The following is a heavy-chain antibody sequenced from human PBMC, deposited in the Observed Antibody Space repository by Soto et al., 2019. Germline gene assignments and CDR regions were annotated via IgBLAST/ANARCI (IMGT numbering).Heavy chain of an antibody. V-gene: IGHV3-23*01. J-gene: IGHJ4*02. Sequence: GGSLRLSCASSGFTFSSYAMSWVRQAPGKGLEWVSAISGSGGSTYYADSVKGRFTISRDNSKNTLYLQMNSLRAEDTAMYYCARDGTTVTTFDYWGRETRVTVSS. CDR2: ISGSGGST. CDR1: GFTFSSYA. D-gene: IGHD4-17*01. CDR3: ARDGTTVTTFDY.